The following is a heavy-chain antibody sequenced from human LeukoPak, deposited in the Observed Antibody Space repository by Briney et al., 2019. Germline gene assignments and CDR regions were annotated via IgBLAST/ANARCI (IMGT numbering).Heavy chain of an antibody. V-gene: IGHV4-59*01. D-gene: IGHD4-17*01. CDR2: IYYTGTT. Sequence: SETLSLTCSVSGGSISTYYWSWVRQLPGKGLEWIGYIYYTGTTNYNPSLRSRVTISVDTSRNQFSLRLSSVTAADTAVYYCAREDPQTTVPEGMDVWGHGTTVIVSS. J-gene: IGHJ6*02. CDR1: GGSISTYY. CDR3: AREDPQTTVPEGMDV.